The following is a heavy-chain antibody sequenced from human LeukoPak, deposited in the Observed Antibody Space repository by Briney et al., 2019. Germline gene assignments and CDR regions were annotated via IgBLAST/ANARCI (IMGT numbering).Heavy chain of an antibody. CDR3: ARGGHYGPRDY. V-gene: IGHV3-11*04. CDR1: GFTFGDYA. Sequence: GGSLRLSCTASGFTFGDYAMSWFRQAPGKGLEWVSYISSSGSTIYYADSVKGRFTISRDNAKNSLYLQMNSLRAEDTAVYYCARGGHYGPRDYWGQGTLVTVSS. D-gene: IGHD4-17*01. CDR2: ISSSGSTI. J-gene: IGHJ4*02.